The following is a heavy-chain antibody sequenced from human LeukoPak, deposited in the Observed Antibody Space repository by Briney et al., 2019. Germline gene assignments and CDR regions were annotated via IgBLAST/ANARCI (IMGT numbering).Heavy chain of an antibody. J-gene: IGHJ4*02. CDR2: IIPIFGTA. Sequence: GASVKVSCKASGGTFSSYAINWVRQAPGQGLEWMGGIIPIFGTANYAQKFQGRVTITADESTSTAYMELSSLRSEDTAVYYCARTIHPWDYDFWSGFDYWGQGTLVTVSS. CDR1: GGTFSSYA. V-gene: IGHV1-69*13. CDR3: ARTIHPWDYDFWSGFDY. D-gene: IGHD3-3*01.